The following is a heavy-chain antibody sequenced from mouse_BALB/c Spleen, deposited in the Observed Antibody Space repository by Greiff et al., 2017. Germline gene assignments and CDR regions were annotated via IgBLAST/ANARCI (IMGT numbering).Heavy chain of an antibody. CDR3: ANGYPFAD. CDR2: INPYNGDT. CDR1: GYSFTGYF. J-gene: IGHJ3*01. Sequence: VQLQQSGPELVKPGASVKISCKASGYSFTGYFMNWVMQSHGKSLEWIGRINPYNGDTFYNQKFKGKATLTVDKSSSTAHMELRSLASEDSAVYYCANGYPFADWGQGTLVTVSA. V-gene: IGHV1-20*02. D-gene: IGHD1-2*01.